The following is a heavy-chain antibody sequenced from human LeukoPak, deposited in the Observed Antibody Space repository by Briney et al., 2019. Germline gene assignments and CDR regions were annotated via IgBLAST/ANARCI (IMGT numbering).Heavy chain of an antibody. CDR3: ARQSTSMVNYFDY. CDR2: IYPDDSDT. J-gene: IGHJ4*02. CDR1: GYSFTNYW. D-gene: IGHD5-18*01. Sequence: GESLKISCKGSGYSFTNYWIGWVRQMPGEGLEWMGIIYPDDSDTRYSPSFQGQVTISADKSISTAYLQWSSLKASDTAMYFCARQSTSMVNYFDYWGQGTLVTVSS. V-gene: IGHV5-51*01.